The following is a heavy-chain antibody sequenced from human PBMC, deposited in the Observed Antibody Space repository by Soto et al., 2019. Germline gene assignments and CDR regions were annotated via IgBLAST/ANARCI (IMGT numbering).Heavy chain of an antibody. CDR1: GYSFSTRW. D-gene: IGHD6-6*01. CDR2: IYPGDSET. J-gene: IGHJ5*01. Sequence: PGESLKISCKGSGYSFSTRWIGWVRQMPGKGLEWMGIIYPGDSETTYSPSFQGQVTFSVDKSINTTYLQWNSLKASDTAMYYCARRAYCTSSALYNWFDSWGQGTLVTVS. CDR3: ARRAYCTSSALYNWFDS. V-gene: IGHV5-51*01.